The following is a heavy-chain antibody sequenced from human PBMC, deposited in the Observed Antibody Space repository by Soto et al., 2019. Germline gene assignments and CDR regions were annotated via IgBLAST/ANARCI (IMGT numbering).Heavy chain of an antibody. CDR2: IYYSGST. V-gene: IGHV4-59*01. D-gene: IGHD3-3*01. CDR3: ARGRFSGYYYYYYMDV. Sequence: QVQLQESGPGLVKPSETLSLTCTVSGGSISSYYWSWIRQPPGKGLEWIGYIYYSGSTNYNPSLKSRVTISVDTSKNQFSLKLSSVTAADTAVYYCARGRFSGYYYYYYMDVWGKGITVTVSS. CDR1: GGSISSYY. J-gene: IGHJ6*03.